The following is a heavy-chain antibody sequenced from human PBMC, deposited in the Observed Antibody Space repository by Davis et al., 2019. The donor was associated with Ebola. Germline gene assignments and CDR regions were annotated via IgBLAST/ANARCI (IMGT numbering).Heavy chain of an antibody. CDR3: ARVDYDFWSGYNWFDP. D-gene: IGHD3-3*01. J-gene: IGHJ5*02. CDR1: GGSISSSNW. V-gene: IGHV4-4*02. Sequence: MPSETLSLTCAVSGGSISSSNWWSWVRQPPGKGLEWIGEIYHSGSTNYNPSLKSRVTISVDKSKNQFSLKLSSVTAADTAVYYCARVDYDFWSGYNWFDPWGQGTLVTVSS. CDR2: IYHSGST.